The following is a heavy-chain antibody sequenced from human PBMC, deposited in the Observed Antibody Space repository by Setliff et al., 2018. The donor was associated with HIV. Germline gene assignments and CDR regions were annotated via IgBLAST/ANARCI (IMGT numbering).Heavy chain of an antibody. D-gene: IGHD3-3*01. J-gene: IGHJ4*02. Sequence: SETLSLTCAVYGESFSGYYWNWIRQPPGKGLEWIGYMYYSGNTNYNPSLKSRVTISVDTSKSQFSLKLNSVTAADTAVYYCARDQSDWFYWGQGTLVTVSS. V-gene: IGHV4-59*01. CDR3: ARDQSDWFY. CDR2: MYYSGNT. CDR1: GESFSGYY.